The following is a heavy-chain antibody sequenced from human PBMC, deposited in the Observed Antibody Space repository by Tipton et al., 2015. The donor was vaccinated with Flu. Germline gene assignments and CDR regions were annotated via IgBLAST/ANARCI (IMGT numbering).Heavy chain of an antibody. D-gene: IGHD4-11*01. CDR3: ARRDFSNYVSEPKNWFDP. CDR2: IYYSGST. Sequence: LRLSCTVSGGSISSGGAYWTWIRQHPGKGLEWIGGIYYSGSTYKSPSLTSRVTTSVDTSKNQFSLNLNSVTAADTAVYYCARRDFSNYVSEPKNWFDPWGPGTLVTVSS. V-gene: IGHV4-31*03. CDR1: GGSISSGGAY. J-gene: IGHJ5*02.